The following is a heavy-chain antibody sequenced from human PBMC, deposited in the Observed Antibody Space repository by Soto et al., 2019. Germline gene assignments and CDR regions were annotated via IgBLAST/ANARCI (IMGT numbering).Heavy chain of an antibody. D-gene: IGHD3-22*01. CDR2: IIPIFGTA. CDR3: ARGPYYYDSSGYYLDY. V-gene: IGHV1-69*13. J-gene: IGHJ4*02. Sequence: ASVKVSCKASGGTFSSYAISWVRQAPGQGLEWMGGIIPIFGTANYAQKFQGRVTITADESTSTAYMELSSLRSEDTAVYYCARGPYYYDSSGYYLDYWGQGTLVTVSS. CDR1: GGTFSSYA.